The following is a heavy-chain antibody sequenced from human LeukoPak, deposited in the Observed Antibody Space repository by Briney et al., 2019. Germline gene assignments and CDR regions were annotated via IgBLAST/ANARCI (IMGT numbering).Heavy chain of an antibody. CDR3: AKDLSGYYRPFDY. V-gene: IGHV3-64*04. D-gene: IGHD3-9*01. J-gene: IGHJ4*02. CDR2: ISRNGDST. CDR1: GFTFSNFA. Sequence: GSLKLSCSASGFTFSNFAMHWVRQAPGKGLEYVSAISRNGDSTYYADSVKGRFTISRDNSKNTLFLQMNGLRDEDTAIYYCAKDLSGYYRPFDYWGQGTLVTVSS.